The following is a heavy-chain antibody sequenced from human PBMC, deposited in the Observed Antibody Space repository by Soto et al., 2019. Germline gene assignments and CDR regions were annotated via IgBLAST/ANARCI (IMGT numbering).Heavy chain of an antibody. D-gene: IGHD5-18*01. CDR2: IYYSGST. CDR1: GGSISSYY. Sequence: SETLSLTCTVSGGSISSYYWSWIRQPPGKGLEWIGYIYYSGSTGYNPSLKSRVTISLDTPKNQFSLKLSSVTAADTAVYYCAREGVVDTAMVLDYWGQGTLVTVSS. J-gene: IGHJ4*02. V-gene: IGHV4-59*12. CDR3: AREGVVDTAMVLDY.